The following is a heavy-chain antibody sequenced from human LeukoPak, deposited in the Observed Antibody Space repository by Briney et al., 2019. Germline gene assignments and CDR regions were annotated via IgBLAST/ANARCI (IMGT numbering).Heavy chain of an antibody. CDR1: GYTFTGYY. J-gene: IGHJ4*02. D-gene: IGHD3-10*01. CDR2: INPNSGGT. Sequence: ASVKVSCKASGYTFTGYYMHWVRQAPGQGLEWMGWINPNSGGTNYAQKFQGRVTMTRDTSISTAYMELSRLRSDDTAVYYCAWGPMVRGVIIIRSYFDYWGQGTLVTVSS. CDR3: AWGPMVRGVIIIRSYFDY. V-gene: IGHV1-2*02.